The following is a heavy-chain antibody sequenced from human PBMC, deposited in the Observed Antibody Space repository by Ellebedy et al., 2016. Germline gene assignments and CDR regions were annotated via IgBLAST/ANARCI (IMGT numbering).Heavy chain of an antibody. CDR3: VRGAYVRGAYYPPGE. D-gene: IGHD4/OR15-4a*01. J-gene: IGHJ4*02. CDR2: IYHSGST. Sequence: GSLRLSCTVSGGSISSYYWSWIRQPPGKGLEWIGYIYHSGSTYYNPSLKSRVTISVDTSKNQFSLKLSSVTAADTAIYYCVRGAYVRGAYYPPGEWGQGTLVTVSS. CDR1: GGSISSYY. V-gene: IGHV4-59*12.